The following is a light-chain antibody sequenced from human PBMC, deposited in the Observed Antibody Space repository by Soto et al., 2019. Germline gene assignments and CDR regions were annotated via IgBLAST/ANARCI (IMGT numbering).Light chain of an antibody. CDR1: HSVDSN. CDR2: GAS. J-gene: IGKJ3*01. Sequence: EIVMTQSPGTLSVSTGQGATLSCRASHSVDSNLAWYQQRPGQAPRLLIYGASSRATGIPGRFSGSGSGTDFTLTISRLEPEDFAVYYCQQYGRSPFTFGPGTKVDIK. CDR3: QQYGRSPFT. V-gene: IGKV3-20*01.